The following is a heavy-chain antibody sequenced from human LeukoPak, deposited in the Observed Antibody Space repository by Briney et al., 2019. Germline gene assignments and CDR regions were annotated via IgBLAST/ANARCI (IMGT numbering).Heavy chain of an antibody. Sequence: GASVKVSCKASGYSFTSNYIHWVRQAPGQGLEWMGMIYPRDGSTSYAQKFQGRVTVTRDTSTSTVHMELSGLRSEDTAVYYCARRYSNYPFDYWGQGTLVTVSS. V-gene: IGHV1-46*01. CDR3: ARRYSNYPFDY. CDR1: GYSFTSNY. D-gene: IGHD4-11*01. CDR2: IYPRDGST. J-gene: IGHJ4*02.